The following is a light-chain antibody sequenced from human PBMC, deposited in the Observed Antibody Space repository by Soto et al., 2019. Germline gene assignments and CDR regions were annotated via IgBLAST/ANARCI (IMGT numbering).Light chain of an antibody. V-gene: IGLV2-8*01. CDR1: STDVGGYNY. CDR2: EVS. CDR3: ASYTLGSTRV. J-gene: IGLJ3*02. Sequence: QSVLTQPPSAAGSPGQSVTISCTGTSTDVGGYNYVSWYQQYPGKAPKLMIYEVSKRPSGVPDRFSGSKSGNTASLTVSGLQAEDEADYYCASYTLGSTRVFGGATKVTVL.